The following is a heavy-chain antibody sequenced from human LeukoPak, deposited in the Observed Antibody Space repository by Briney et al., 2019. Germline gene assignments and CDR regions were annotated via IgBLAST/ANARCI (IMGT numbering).Heavy chain of an antibody. CDR3: AKDRQWLVRGYFQH. CDR2: ISPGGGTT. D-gene: IGHD6-19*01. CDR1: GFAFGSEA. J-gene: IGHJ1*01. V-gene: IGHV3-23*01. Sequence: PGGSLRLSCAVSGFAFGSEAMSWVRQSPVRGLEWVASISPGGGTTYYADYVKGRFTISRDNSNNTLYVQMNSLRAEDTAVYYCAKDRQWLVRGYFQHWGQGTLVTVSS.